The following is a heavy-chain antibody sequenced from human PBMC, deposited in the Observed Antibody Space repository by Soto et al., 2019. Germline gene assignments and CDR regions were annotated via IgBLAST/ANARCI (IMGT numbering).Heavy chain of an antibody. CDR1: GFTFSSYG. V-gene: IGHV3-30*18. J-gene: IGHJ4*02. CDR2: ISYDGSNK. Sequence: QVQLVASGGGVVQPGKSLRLSCAASGFTFSSYGMHWVRQAPGEGLEWVAVISYDGSNKYYADSVKGRFTISRDNSKNTRSLQMNSLRAEDTAVYYCANSRPGYSTSWPHDYWGQGTLVTVSS. CDR3: ANSRPGYSTSWPHDY. D-gene: IGHD6-13*01.